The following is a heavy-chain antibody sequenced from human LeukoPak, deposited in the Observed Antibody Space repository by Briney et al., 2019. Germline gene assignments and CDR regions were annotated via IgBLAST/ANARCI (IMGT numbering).Heavy chain of an antibody. Sequence: KPSETLSLTCTVSGGSISSSSYYWGWIRQPPGKGLEWIGSIYYSGSTYYNPSLKSRVTISVDTSKNQFSLKLSSVTAADTAVYYCARSAKVLRFLEWLLENWFDPWGQGTLVTVSS. CDR1: GGSISSSSYY. CDR2: IYYSGST. CDR3: ARSAKVLRFLEWLLENWFDP. J-gene: IGHJ5*02. D-gene: IGHD3-3*01. V-gene: IGHV4-39*07.